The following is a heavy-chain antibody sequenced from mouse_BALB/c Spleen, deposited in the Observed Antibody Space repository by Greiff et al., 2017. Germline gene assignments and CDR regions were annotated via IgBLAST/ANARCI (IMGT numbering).Heavy chain of an antibody. Sequence: EVKLVESGGGLVKPGGSLKLSCAASGFTFSSYAMSWVRQTPEKRLEWVASISSGGSTYYPDSVKGRFTISRDNARNIQYLQMSSLRSEDTAMYYCARELAYYYGSSYCAMDYWGQGTSVTVSA. CDR1: GFTFSSYA. D-gene: IGHD1-1*01. J-gene: IGHJ4*01. CDR2: ISSGGST. CDR3: ARELAYYYGSSYCAMDY. V-gene: IGHV5-6-5*01.